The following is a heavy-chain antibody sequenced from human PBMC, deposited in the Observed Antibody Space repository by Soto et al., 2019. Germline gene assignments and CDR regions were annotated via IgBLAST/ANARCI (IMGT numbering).Heavy chain of an antibody. CDR2: INPNSGVT. V-gene: IGHV1-2*02. CDR1: GYTFTAYY. CDR3: ARGGLVVANWFDY. J-gene: IGHJ5*01. Sequence: GASVKVSCKASGYTFTAYYMHWVRQAPGQGLEWMGWINPNSGVTNNAQKFQGRVTMTRDTSISTVYMDLSSLISDDTAVYFCARGGLVVANWFDYWGQGTLVTVSS. D-gene: IGHD2-15*01.